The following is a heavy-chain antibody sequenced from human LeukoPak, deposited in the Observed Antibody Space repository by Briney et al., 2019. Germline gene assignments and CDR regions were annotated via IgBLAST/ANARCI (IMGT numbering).Heavy chain of an antibody. CDR1: GFTFSSSS. Sequence: PGGSLRLSCAASGFTFSSSSMNWVRQAPGKGLEWVSSISSTGSNTYYADSVRGRFTISRNNAKNSLYLQMNSLRAEDTAVYYCARELVVKQDLAYWGQGTLVTVSS. D-gene: IGHD2-15*01. J-gene: IGHJ4*02. CDR3: ARELVVKQDLAY. CDR2: ISSTGSNT. V-gene: IGHV3-21*01.